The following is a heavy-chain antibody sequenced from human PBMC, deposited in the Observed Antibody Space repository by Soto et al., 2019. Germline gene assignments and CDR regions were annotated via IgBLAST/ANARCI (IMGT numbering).Heavy chain of an antibody. D-gene: IGHD6-19*01. CDR3: ARGQWLVHYFDY. Sequence: ASETLSLTCAVYGGSFSGYYWSWIRQPPGKGLEWIGEINHSGSTNYNPSLKSRVTISVDTSKNQFSLKLSSVTAADTAVYYCARGQWLVHYFDYWGQGTLVTVSS. CDR1: GGSFSGYY. J-gene: IGHJ4*02. CDR2: INHSGST. V-gene: IGHV4-34*01.